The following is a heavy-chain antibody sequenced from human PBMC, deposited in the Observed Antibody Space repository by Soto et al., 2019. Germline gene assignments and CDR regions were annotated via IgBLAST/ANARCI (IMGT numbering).Heavy chain of an antibody. V-gene: IGHV3-33*01. Sequence: GGSLRLSCEASGFTFSNFGMNWVRQAPGKGLEWVARVWYDGSSKYYVDSVKGRFTISRDNSKETVYLQMNSLRAEDTGVYYCATSTWYAFDIWGQGTMVTVSS. J-gene: IGHJ3*02. D-gene: IGHD6-13*01. CDR1: GFTFSNFG. CDR3: ATSTWYAFDI. CDR2: VWYDGSSK.